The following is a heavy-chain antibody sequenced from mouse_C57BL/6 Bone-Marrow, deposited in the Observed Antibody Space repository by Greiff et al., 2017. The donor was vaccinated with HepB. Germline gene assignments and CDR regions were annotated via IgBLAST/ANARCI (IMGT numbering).Heavy chain of an antibody. D-gene: IGHD2-1*01. Sequence: QVQLQQSGPELVKPGASVKISCKASGYAFSSSWMNWVKQRPGKGLEWIGRIYPGDGDTNYNGKFKGKATLTADKSSSTAYMQLSSLTSEDSAVYFCARNLLPNYFDYWGQGTTLTVSS. J-gene: IGHJ2*01. CDR2: IYPGDGDT. CDR3: ARNLLPNYFDY. CDR1: GYAFSSSW. V-gene: IGHV1-82*01.